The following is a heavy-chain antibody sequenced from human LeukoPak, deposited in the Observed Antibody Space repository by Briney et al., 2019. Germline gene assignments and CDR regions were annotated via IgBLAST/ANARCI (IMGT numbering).Heavy chain of an antibody. CDR1: GFTFSSYW. V-gene: IGHV3-74*01. Sequence: GGSLRLSCAASGFTFSSYWMYWVRQAPGKGLVWVSRINSDGSDTSYADSVQGRFTVSRDNAKNTLYLQMNSLRAEDTAVYYCASCVAVPGLPDYWGQGTLVTVSS. D-gene: IGHD6-19*01. CDR2: INSDGSDT. CDR3: ASCVAVPGLPDY. J-gene: IGHJ4*02.